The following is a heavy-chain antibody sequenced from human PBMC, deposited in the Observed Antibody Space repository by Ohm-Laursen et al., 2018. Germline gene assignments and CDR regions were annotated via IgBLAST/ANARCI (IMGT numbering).Heavy chain of an antibody. CDR2: MNPNSGNT. CDR1: GYTFTGYY. V-gene: IGHV1-8*02. CDR3: ARGGSPLWFGDYVPWTRDPYYYYYYGMDV. D-gene: IGHD3-10*01. Sequence: SVKVSCKASGYTFTGYYMHWVRQATGQGLEWMGWMNPNSGNTGYAQKFQGRVTMTRNTSISTAYMELSSLRSEDTAVYYCARGGSPLWFGDYVPWTRDPYYYYYYGMDVWGQGTTVTVSS. J-gene: IGHJ6*02.